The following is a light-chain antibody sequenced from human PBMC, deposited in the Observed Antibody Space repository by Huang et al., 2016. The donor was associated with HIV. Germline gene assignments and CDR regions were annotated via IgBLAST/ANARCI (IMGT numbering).Light chain of an antibody. V-gene: IGKV1-39*01. J-gene: IGKJ1*01. CDR3: QQSFSVPRT. Sequence: DIQMTQSPPSLSASVGDRVTFTCRADQNITKSLNWYQQKPGKAPKLLIYPVYTLESGVPSRFSGSGSGSRFTLNIGNLQPEDFATYYCQQSFSVPRTFG. CDR2: PVY. CDR1: QNITKS.